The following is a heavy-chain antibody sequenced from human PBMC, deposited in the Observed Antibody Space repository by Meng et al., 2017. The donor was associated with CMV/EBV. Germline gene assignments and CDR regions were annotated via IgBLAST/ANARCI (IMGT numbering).Heavy chain of an antibody. Sequence: SETLSLTCTVSGGSISSYYWSWIRQPPGKGLEWIGYIYYSGSTNYSPSLKSRVTISVDTSKNQFSLKLSSVTAADTAVYYCARGRTIFDAFDIWGQGTMVTVSS. CDR1: GGSISSYY. J-gene: IGHJ3*02. V-gene: IGHV4-59*01. D-gene: IGHD3-3*01. CDR2: IYYSGST. CDR3: ARGRTIFDAFDI.